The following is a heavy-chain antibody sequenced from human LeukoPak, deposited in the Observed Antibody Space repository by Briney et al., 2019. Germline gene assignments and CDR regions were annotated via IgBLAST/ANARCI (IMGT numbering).Heavy chain of an antibody. D-gene: IGHD2-2*01. CDR1: GFNFSTYA. J-gene: IGHJ4*02. CDR2: ISGSGNKT. Sequence: GGSLRLSCAASGFNFSTYAMSWVRQAPGKGLEWVSTISGSGNKTYYTDSVKGRFTISRDNSKNTLYLQMNSLKTEDTAVYYCTTLPDCATTSCLYWGQGTLVTVSS. CDR3: TTLPDCATTSCLY. V-gene: IGHV3-23*01.